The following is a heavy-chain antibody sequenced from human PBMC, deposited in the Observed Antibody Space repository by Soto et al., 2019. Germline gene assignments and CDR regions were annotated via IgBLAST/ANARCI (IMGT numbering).Heavy chain of an antibody. V-gene: IGHV5-51*01. CDR3: ASSVLVTSTMNYFDL. D-gene: IGHD2-8*02. CDR2: IYPDDSDT. J-gene: IGHJ4*02. Sequence: GESLKISCQASGYSFSNFWIAWVRQMPGEGLEWLGIIYPDDSDTRYSPSFLGQVTISADKSIKTTYLQWSSLKASDTAIYFCASSVLVTSTMNYFDLWGPGTLVTSPQ. CDR1: GYSFSNFW.